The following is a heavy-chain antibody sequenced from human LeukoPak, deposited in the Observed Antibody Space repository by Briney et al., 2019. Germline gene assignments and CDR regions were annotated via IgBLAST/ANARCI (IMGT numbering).Heavy chain of an antibody. Sequence: PSETLSLTCTVSGGSISSYYWSWIRQPPGKGLEWIGYIYYSGSTNYNPSLKSRVTISVDTSKNQFSLKLSSVTAADTAVYYCAGEWNRSGSFDYWGQGTLVTVSS. CDR2: IYYSGST. CDR3: AGEWNRSGSFDY. D-gene: IGHD6-19*01. J-gene: IGHJ4*02. V-gene: IGHV4-59*01. CDR1: GGSISSYY.